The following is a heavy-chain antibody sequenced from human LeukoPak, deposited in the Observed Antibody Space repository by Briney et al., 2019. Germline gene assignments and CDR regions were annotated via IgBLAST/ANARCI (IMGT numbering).Heavy chain of an antibody. CDR2: IIPILGIA. V-gene: IGHV1-69*04. CDR1: GGTFSSYA. CDR3: ARGAVVTPAADY. Sequence: GGSLRLSCAASGGTFSSYAISWVRQAPGQGLEWMGRIIPILGIANYAQKFQGRVTITADKSTSTAYMELSSLRSEDTAVYYCARGAVVTPAADYWGQGTLVTVSS. D-gene: IGHD4-23*01. J-gene: IGHJ4*02.